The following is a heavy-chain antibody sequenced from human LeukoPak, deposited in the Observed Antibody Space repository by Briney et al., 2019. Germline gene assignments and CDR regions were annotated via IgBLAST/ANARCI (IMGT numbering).Heavy chain of an antibody. CDR1: GGSLSGYY. D-gene: IGHD3-10*01. J-gene: IGHJ4*02. CDR3: ARRSGSFSL. CDR2: INPIGRT. Sequence: PSETLSLTCAVHGGSLSGYYLSWIRQPPGMGLEWIGEINPIGRTNYDPSLKSPVTILEDTSKNQFTLRLNSVTAADTAVYYCARRSGSFSLWGPGTLVTVSS. V-gene: IGHV4-34*01.